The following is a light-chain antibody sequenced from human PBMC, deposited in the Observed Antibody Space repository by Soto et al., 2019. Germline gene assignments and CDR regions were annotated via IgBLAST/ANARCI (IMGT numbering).Light chain of an antibody. CDR2: DVT. CDR3: SSYTTRNTEV. J-gene: IGLJ1*01. CDR1: SSDVGAFNY. V-gene: IGLV2-14*03. Sequence: QSVLTQPASVSGSPRQSISISFIGTSSDVGAFNYVSWYQHHPGKAPQLIIYDVTSRPSGVSNRFSASKSGNTASLTISGLQAEDEADYYCSSYTTRNTEVFGTGTKVTVL.